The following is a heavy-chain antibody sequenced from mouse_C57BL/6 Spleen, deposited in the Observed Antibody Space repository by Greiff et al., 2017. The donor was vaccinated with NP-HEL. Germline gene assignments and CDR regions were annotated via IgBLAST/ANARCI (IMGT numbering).Heavy chain of an antibody. CDR1: GFSLTSYG. J-gene: IGHJ4*01. CDR3: AKNGIVTTPYAMDY. D-gene: IGHD2-5*01. Sequence: VKLVESGPGLVQPSQSLSITCTVSGFSLTSYGVHWVRQSPGKGPEWLGVIWRGGSTDYNAAFMSRLSITKDNSKSQVFFKMNSLQADDTAIYYCAKNGIVTTPYAMDYWGQGTSVTVSS. V-gene: IGHV2-5*01. CDR2: IWRGGST.